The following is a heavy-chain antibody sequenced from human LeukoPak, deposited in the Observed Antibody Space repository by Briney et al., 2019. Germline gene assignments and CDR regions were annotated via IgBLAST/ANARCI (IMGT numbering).Heavy chain of an antibody. CDR2: ISGSGNNT. Sequence: GGSQRLSCAASGFTFSNYAMSWVRQAPGKGLEWVSGISGSGNNTYYADSVKGRFTISRDNSKSTLYLQMNSLRAEDTAVYYCARGETAGTLGYYYYYMDVWGKGTTVTISS. CDR1: GFTFSNYA. CDR3: ARGETAGTLGYYYYYMDV. J-gene: IGHJ6*03. D-gene: IGHD6-13*01. V-gene: IGHV3-23*01.